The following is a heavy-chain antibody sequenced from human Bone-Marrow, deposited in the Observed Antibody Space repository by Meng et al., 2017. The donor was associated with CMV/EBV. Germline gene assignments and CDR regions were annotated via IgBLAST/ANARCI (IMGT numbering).Heavy chain of an antibody. CDR1: YA. V-gene: IGHV1-69*01. Sequence: YAISGVRQAPGQGLEWMGGIIPIFGTANYAQKFQGRVTITADESTSTAYMELSSLRSEDTAVYYCARDAAGRYCSGGSCYGHYFDYWGQGTLVTVSS. CDR2: IIPIFGTA. D-gene: IGHD2-15*01. CDR3: ARDAAGRYCSGGSCYGHYFDY. J-gene: IGHJ4*02.